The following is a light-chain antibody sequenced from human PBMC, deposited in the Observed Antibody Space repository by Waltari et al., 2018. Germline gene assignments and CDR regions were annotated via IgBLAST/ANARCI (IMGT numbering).Light chain of an antibody. CDR1: QHINTW. CDR2: ASS. V-gene: IGKV1-12*01. CDR3: QQANTSPRT. Sequence: DVQMTQSPSSVSASVGDRVTITCRASQHINTWLAWYQQHPGKAPKLLIYASSILHVGVPSRFSGSGSGTEFTLTIASLQPEDFATYYCQQANTSPRTFGQGTILE. J-gene: IGKJ1*01.